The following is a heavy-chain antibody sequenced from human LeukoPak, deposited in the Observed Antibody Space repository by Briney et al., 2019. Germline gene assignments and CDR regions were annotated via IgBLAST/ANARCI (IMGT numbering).Heavy chain of an antibody. J-gene: IGHJ4*02. V-gene: IGHV3-49*04. CDR1: GFTFGDYA. D-gene: IGHD2-15*01. CDR2: IRSKAYGGTT. CDR3: ANSYWWSVKA. Sequence: GGSLRLSCTASGFTFGDYAMSWVRQAPGKGLEWVGFIRSKAYGGTTEYAASVKGRFTISRDDSKSIAYLQMNSLRAEDTAVYYCANSYWWSVKAWGQGTLVTVSS.